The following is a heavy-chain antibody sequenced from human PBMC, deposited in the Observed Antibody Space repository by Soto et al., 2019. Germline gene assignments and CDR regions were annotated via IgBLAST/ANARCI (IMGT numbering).Heavy chain of an antibody. Sequence: GGSLRLSCAASGYTFSSYAMSWVRQAPGMGLEWVSAISVSGGSTYYADSVRGRFTISRDNSKNTLSLQMTSLRAEDTAVYYCAKGTYSNVYNFDYWGQGTLVTVSS. J-gene: IGHJ4*02. D-gene: IGHD4-4*01. CDR2: ISVSGGST. V-gene: IGHV3-23*01. CDR3: AKGTYSNVYNFDY. CDR1: GYTFSSYA.